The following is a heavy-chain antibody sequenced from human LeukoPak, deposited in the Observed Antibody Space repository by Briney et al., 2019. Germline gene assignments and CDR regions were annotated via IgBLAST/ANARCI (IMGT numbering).Heavy chain of an antibody. J-gene: IGHJ4*01. V-gene: IGHV3-48*03. CDR3: TRELPREVTLDY. CDR1: GFTFSSYE. CDR2: ISSSGTTI. D-gene: IGHD2-21*02. Sequence: PGGSLRLSCAASGFTFSSYEMNWVRQAPGKGLEWVSHISSSGTTIYYADSVKGRFTVSRDNAKNTLYLQVNSLRAEDTAVYFCTRELPREVTLDYWGQGTPVTVSS.